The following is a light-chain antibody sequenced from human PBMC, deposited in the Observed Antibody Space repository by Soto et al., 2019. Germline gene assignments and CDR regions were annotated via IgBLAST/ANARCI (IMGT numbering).Light chain of an antibody. J-gene: IGKJ1*01. CDR1: QSVSSY. V-gene: IGKV3-20*01. CDR2: GAS. CDR3: QQYGSSPRT. Sequence: EIVLTQSPATLSLSPGERATHSCRASQSVSSYLAWYQQKSGQAPRLLIYGASNRVTGIPDRFSGSGSGTDFTLTISRLEPEDFAVYYCQQYGSSPRTFGQGTKVDI.